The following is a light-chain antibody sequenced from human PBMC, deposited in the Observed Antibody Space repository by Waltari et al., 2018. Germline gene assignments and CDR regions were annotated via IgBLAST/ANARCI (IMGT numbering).Light chain of an antibody. CDR3: QQYVRLPAT. CDR2: GAS. CDR1: QSVSKD. J-gene: IGKJ1*01. V-gene: IGKV3-20*01. Sequence: EIVLTQSPGSLSSSPGERATLSCSASQSVSKDLAWYQQKPGQAPRLLIYGASNRATGMPDRFSGSGSGTDFSLTISRLEPEDFAVYYCQQYVRLPATFGRGTKVEIK.